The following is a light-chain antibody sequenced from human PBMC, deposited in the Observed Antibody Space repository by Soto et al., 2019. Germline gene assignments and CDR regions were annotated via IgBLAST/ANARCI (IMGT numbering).Light chain of an antibody. CDR2: QVN. CDR3: SSFVGSYSPYV. CDR1: SNDIGVYDF. Sequence: QSVLTQPPSASGSPGQSVTISCTGTSNDIGVYDFVSWYQQHPGKAPKVIIYQVNKRPSGVPDRFSGSKSANTASLTVSGLRPEDEADYFCSSFVGSYSPYVFGTGTKVTVL. J-gene: IGLJ1*01. V-gene: IGLV2-8*01.